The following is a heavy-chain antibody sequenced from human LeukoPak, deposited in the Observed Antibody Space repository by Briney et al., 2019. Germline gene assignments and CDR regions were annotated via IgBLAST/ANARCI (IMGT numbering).Heavy chain of an antibody. J-gene: IGHJ4*02. CDR3: ARGLAVAVPYYFDY. V-gene: IGHV1-18*01. D-gene: IGHD6-19*01. CDR1: GYTFTSYG. CDR2: ISAYNGNT. Sequence: ASVKVSCKASGYTFTSYGISWVRQAPGQGLEWMGWISAYNGNTNYAQKLQGRVTIITDTSTSTAYMELRSLRSDDTAVYYCARGLAVAVPYYFDYWGQGTLVAVSS.